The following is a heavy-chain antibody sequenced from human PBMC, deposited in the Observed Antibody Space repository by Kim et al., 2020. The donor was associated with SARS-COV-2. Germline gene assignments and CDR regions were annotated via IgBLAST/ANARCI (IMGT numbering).Heavy chain of an antibody. Sequence: SETLSLTCAVYGGSFSGYYWSWIRQPPGKGLEWIGEINHSGSTNYNPSLKSRVTISVDTSKNQFSLKLSSVTAADTAVYYCARALIAVAGKGTSNFDYWGQGTLVTVSS. J-gene: IGHJ4*02. D-gene: IGHD6-19*01. CDR3: ARALIAVAGKGTSNFDY. V-gene: IGHV4-34*01. CDR1: GGSFSGYY. CDR2: INHSGST.